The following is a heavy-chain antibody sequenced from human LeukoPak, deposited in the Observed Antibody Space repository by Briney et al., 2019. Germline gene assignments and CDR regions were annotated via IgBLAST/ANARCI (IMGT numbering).Heavy chain of an antibody. J-gene: IGHJ4*02. V-gene: IGHV3-74*01. D-gene: IGHD6-25*01. Sequence: GGPLRLSCAASGLTFSSYWMHWVRQATGKGLVWVSRINSDGKSTSYADSVKGRFTISRDNAKNTLYLQMNSLRAEDTAVYYCARRGGYGMNYWGQGTLVTVSS. CDR1: GLTFSSYW. CDR3: ARRGGYGMNY. CDR2: INSDGKST.